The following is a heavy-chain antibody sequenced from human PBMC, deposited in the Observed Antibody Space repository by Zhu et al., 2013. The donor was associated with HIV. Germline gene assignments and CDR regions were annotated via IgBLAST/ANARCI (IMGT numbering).Heavy chain of an antibody. CDR2: IIPIFGTA. V-gene: IGHV1-69*01. CDR1: GGTFSSYA. CDR3: ARDDRLPFDQNTYYYDSSGYYRGLDY. D-gene: IGHD3-22*01. Sequence: QVQLVQSGAEVKKPGSSVKVSCKASGGTFSSYAISWVRQAPGQGLEWMGGIIPIFGTANYAQKFQGRVTITADESTSTAYMELSSLRSEDTAVYYCARDDRLPFDQNTYYYDSSGYYRGLDYWGQGTLGHRLL. J-gene: IGHJ4*02.